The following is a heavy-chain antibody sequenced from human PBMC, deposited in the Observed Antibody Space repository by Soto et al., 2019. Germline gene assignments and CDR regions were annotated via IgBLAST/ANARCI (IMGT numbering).Heavy chain of an antibody. Sequence: GGALRLSCAASGFTFSSYSMKWVRQAPGKGLEWVSSISSSSSYIYYADSVKGRFTISRDNAKNSLYLQMNSLRAEDTAVYYCAREIYDSSGYYAPFDYWGQGTLVTVSS. CDR1: GFTFSSYS. CDR2: ISSSSSYI. V-gene: IGHV3-21*01. J-gene: IGHJ4*02. D-gene: IGHD3-22*01. CDR3: AREIYDSSGYYAPFDY.